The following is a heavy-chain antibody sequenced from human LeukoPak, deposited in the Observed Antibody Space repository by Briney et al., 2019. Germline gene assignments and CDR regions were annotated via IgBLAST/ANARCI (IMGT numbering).Heavy chain of an antibody. Sequence: KASETLSLTCTVSGGSISNYWWSGIRQPPGKGLEWIGYVFDSGSTNYNPSLKSRVTISVDTSKKQFSLKLSSVTAADTAVYYCARGYSSSWNYFDYWGQGTLVSVSS. D-gene: IGHD6-13*01. CDR2: VFDSGST. V-gene: IGHV4-59*01. J-gene: IGHJ4*02. CDR1: GGSISNYW. CDR3: ARGYSSSWNYFDY.